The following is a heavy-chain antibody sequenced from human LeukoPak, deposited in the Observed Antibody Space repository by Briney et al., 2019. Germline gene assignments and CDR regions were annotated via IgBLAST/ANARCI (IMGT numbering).Heavy chain of an antibody. CDR2: INSDGINT. D-gene: IGHD1-26*01. CDR1: GFTFSNYW. V-gene: IGHV3-74*01. J-gene: IGHJ4*02. Sequence: GGSLRLSCAASGFTFSNYWMHWVRQAPGKGLVWVSRINSDGINTGYADSVKSRFTISRDNAKNTLNLQMNTLRAEDTAVYFCAIRASQWGYWGQGTLVTVSS. CDR3: AIRASQWGY.